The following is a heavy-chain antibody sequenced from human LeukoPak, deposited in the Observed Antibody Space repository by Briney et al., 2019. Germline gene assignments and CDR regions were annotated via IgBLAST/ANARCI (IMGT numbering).Heavy chain of an antibody. CDR2: INAGNGNT. V-gene: IGHV1-3*01. CDR3: ARANIVGATYGY. Sequence: PEASVKVSCKASGYTFTSYAMHWVRQAPGQRLEWMGWINAGNGNTKYSQKFQGRVTITRDTSASTAYMELSSLRSEDTAVYYCARANIVGATYGYWGQGTLVTVSS. CDR1: GYTFTSYA. D-gene: IGHD1-26*01. J-gene: IGHJ4*02.